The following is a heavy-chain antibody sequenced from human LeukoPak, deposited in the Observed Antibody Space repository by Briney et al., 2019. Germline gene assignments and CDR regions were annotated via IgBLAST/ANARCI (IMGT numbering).Heavy chain of an antibody. CDR1: GGSFSGYY. CDR2: INHSGST. Sequence: SVTLSLTCAVYGGSFSGYYWSWIRQPPGKGLEWIGEINHSGSTNYNPSLKSRVTISVDTSKNQFSLKLSSVTAADTAVYYCASYDFWSGYSFDYWGQGTLVTVSS. V-gene: IGHV4-34*01. D-gene: IGHD3-3*01. J-gene: IGHJ4*02. CDR3: ASYDFWSGYSFDY.